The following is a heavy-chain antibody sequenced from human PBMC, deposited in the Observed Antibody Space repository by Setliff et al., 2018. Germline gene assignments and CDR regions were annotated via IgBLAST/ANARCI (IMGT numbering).Heavy chain of an antibody. Sequence: SETLSLTCAAYGGTFSDYYWTWIRQPPGKGLEWIGEINHSGTTNYHPSLRSRVTISVDTSKNQFSLKVTSVTAADTSVYYCARGRNVASRLLDSWGQGTLVTVSS. CDR3: ARGRNVASRLLDS. D-gene: IGHD6-6*01. CDR2: INHSGTT. CDR1: GGTFSDYY. J-gene: IGHJ4*02. V-gene: IGHV4-34*01.